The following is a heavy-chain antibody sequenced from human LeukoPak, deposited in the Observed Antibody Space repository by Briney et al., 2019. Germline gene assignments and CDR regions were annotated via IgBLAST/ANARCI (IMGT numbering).Heavy chain of an antibody. CDR3: ARDWEVRYMDV. V-gene: IGHV6-1*01. Sequence: SQTLPLTCAISGDSVSANSVAWNWIRQSPSRGLEWLGRTYYRSKWYNDYAVSVKSRITINPDTSKNQFSLQLNSVTPEDTAVYYRARDWEVRYMDVWGKGTTVTVSS. D-gene: IGHD1-26*01. CDR1: GDSVSANSVA. J-gene: IGHJ6*03. CDR2: TYYRSKWYN.